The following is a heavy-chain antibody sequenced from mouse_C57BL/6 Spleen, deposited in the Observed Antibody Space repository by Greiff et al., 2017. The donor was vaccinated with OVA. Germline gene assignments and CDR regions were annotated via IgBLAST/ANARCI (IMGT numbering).Heavy chain of an antibody. V-gene: IGHV1-80*01. Sequence: VQLQQSGAELVKPGASVKISCKASGYAFNSYWMNWVKQRPGKGLEWIGQIYPGDGDTNYNGKFKGKATLTADKSSSTAYMQLSSLTSEDSAVYFCARSVYYYGSSAWFAYWGQGTLVTVSA. CDR1: GYAFNSYW. D-gene: IGHD1-1*01. CDR2: IYPGDGDT. J-gene: IGHJ3*01. CDR3: ARSVYYYGSSAWFAY.